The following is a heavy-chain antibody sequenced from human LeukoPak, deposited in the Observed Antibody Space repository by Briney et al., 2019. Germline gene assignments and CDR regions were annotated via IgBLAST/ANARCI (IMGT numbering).Heavy chain of an antibody. CDR3: ARRPRGVIIKTWFDS. CDR1: DGSLSGYY. J-gene: IGHJ5*01. CDR2: INHSGSV. Sequence: SETLSLTCAVYDGSLSGYYCSWIRQPPGKGLQWIGEINHSGSVNYNPSLKSRVTILLDTSKNQFSLNLSSVTVADTAVYYCARRPRGVIIKTWFDSWGQGTLVTVSS. D-gene: IGHD3-10*01. V-gene: IGHV4-34*01.